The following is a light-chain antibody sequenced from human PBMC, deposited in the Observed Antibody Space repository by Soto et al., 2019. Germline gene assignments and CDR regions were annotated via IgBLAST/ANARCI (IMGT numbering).Light chain of an antibody. V-gene: IGLV1-40*01. J-gene: IGLJ1*01. CDR2: GNI. CDR1: TSNIGAGYE. Sequence: QSVLTQPPSVSGAPGQRVTISCTGSTSNIGAGYEVHWYQQLPGTAPKLVISGNINRPSGVPDRFSGSKSGPSASLAITGLQAEDEADYYCQSYDSSLSGFYVFGTGTKLTVL. CDR3: QSYDSSLSGFYV.